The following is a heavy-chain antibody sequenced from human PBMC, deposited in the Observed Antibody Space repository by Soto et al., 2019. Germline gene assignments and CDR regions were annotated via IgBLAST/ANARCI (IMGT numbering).Heavy chain of an antibody. V-gene: IGHV3-13*01. Sequence: VQLVESGGGLVQPGGSLRLSCAASGLTFSAYDMHWVRQATGKGLEWVAAIGTQHDAYYPDSVKGRFTISRENAKTSLYLHVNGVTAGDTAVYYCARQVCYWHGGGGWLDPWGQGTLVTVSS. CDR2: IGTQHDA. CDR1: GLTFSAYD. D-gene: IGHD2-15*01. CDR3: ARQVCYWHGGGGWLDP. J-gene: IGHJ5*02.